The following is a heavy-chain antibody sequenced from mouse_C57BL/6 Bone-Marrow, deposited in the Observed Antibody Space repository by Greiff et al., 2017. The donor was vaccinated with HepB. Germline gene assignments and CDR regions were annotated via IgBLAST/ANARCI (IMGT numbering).Heavy chain of an antibody. J-gene: IGHJ1*03. CDR2: IYYSGTI. D-gene: IGHD1-1*01. CDR3: ARGDYYGSSYVEWYFDV. V-gene: IGHV3-5*01. Sequence: EVQLVESGPGLVKPSQTVFLTCTVTGISITTGNYRWSWIRQFPGNKLEWIGYIYYSGTITYNPSLTSRTTITRDTPKNQFFLEMNSLTAEDTATYYCARGDYYGSSYVEWYFDVWGTGTTVTVSS. CDR1: GISITTGNYR.